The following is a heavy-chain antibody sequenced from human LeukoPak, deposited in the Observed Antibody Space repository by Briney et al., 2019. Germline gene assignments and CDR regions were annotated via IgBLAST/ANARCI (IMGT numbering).Heavy chain of an antibody. V-gene: IGHV4-59*08. J-gene: IGHJ4*02. CDR3: ARTWELKWELPGQFDY. D-gene: IGHD4-23*01. Sequence: SETLSLTCTVSGGSLTNYYWNWLRQSPGKTLEWIGFVYYKGTTNCNPSLRSRVSMSVDMSRNQFSLSLTYVPAADTAVYYCARTWELKWELPGQFDYWGQGRLVTVSS. CDR2: VYYKGTT. CDR1: GGSLTNYY.